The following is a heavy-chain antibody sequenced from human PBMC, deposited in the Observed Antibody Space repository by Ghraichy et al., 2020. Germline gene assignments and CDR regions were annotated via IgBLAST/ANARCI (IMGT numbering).Heavy chain of an antibody. D-gene: IGHD3-10*01. CDR1: GGSFSGYY. V-gene: IGHV4-34*01. CDR3: ARGFYVRITMVRGVIPPGYYYYGMDV. Sequence: SETLSLTCAVYGGSFSGYYWSWIRQPPGKGLEWIGEINHSGSTNYNPSLKSRVTISVDTSKNQFSLKLSSVTAADTAVYYCARGFYVRITMVRGVIPPGYYYYGMDVWGQGTTVTVSS. CDR2: INHSGST. J-gene: IGHJ6*02.